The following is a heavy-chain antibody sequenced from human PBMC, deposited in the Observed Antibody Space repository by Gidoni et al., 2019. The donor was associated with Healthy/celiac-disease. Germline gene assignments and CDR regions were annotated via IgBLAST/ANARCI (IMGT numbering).Heavy chain of an antibody. CDR2: IDWDDDQ. CDR1: GLSLRTSGMC. CDR3: ARCRVFLTN. V-gene: IGHV2-70*01. J-gene: IGHJ4*02. Sequence: QVTSRESGPALVNPTQTLTLTCTFSGLSLRTSGMCVSLIRQPPGKALEWLALIDWDDDQYYSTSRKTRLTSSKDTSKNPVVLTMTNMDPVDTATYYCARCRVFLTNWGQGTLVTVSS.